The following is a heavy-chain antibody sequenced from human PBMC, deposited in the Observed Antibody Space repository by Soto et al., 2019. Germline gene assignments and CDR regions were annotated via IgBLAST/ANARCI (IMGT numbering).Heavy chain of an antibody. CDR2: INPSTGTT. CDR3: ARASWDRVRGVKEFDY. J-gene: IGHJ4*02. D-gene: IGHD3-10*01. CDR1: GYTFTNDY. V-gene: IGHV1-46*01. Sequence: ASVKVSCKASGYTFTNDYMHWVRQAPGQGLEWMGIINPSTGTTSYAQKFQGRVTMTRDTSTSTVHMELSSLRSDDTAVYYCARASWDRVRGVKEFDYRGQGTLVTVSS.